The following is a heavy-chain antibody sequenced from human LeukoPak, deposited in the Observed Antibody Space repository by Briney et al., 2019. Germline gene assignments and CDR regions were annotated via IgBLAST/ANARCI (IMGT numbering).Heavy chain of an antibody. CDR1: GFAFSGYT. CDR3: AKASISAALNH. D-gene: IGHD6-13*01. CDR2: ISGSGGST. V-gene: IGHV3-23*01. J-gene: IGHJ5*02. Sequence: PGGSLRLSCAASGFAFSGYTMNWARQAPGKGLEWVSAISGSGGSTYYADSVKGRFTISRDNSKNTLYLQMNSLRAEDTAVYYCAKASISAALNHWGQGTLVTVSS.